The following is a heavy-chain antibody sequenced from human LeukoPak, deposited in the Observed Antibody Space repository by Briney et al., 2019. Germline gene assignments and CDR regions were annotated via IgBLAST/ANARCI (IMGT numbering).Heavy chain of an antibody. Sequence: GGSLRLSCAASGFTFSGSAMHWVRQAPGKGLEWVGRIRSKANSYATAYAASVKGRFTISRDDSKNTAYLQMNSLKTEDTAVYYCTRPGVDSSSWYPLIGYYYGMDVWGQGTTVTVSS. CDR1: GFTFSGSA. CDR2: IRSKANSYAT. J-gene: IGHJ6*02. D-gene: IGHD6-13*01. V-gene: IGHV3-73*01. CDR3: TRPGVDSSSWYPLIGYYYGMDV.